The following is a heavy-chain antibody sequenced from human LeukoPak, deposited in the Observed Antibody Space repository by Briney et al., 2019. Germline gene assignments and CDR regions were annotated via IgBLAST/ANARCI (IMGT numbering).Heavy chain of an antibody. Sequence: PSETLSLTCTVSGGSISSYYWSWIRQPAGKGLEWIGRIYTSGSTNYNPSLKSRVTMSVGTSKNQFSLKLSSVTAADTAVYYCARDWLVVPAALPYNWFDPWGQGTLVTVSS. CDR1: GGSISSYY. CDR3: ARDWLVVPAALPYNWFDP. D-gene: IGHD2-2*01. J-gene: IGHJ5*02. CDR2: IYTSGST. V-gene: IGHV4-4*07.